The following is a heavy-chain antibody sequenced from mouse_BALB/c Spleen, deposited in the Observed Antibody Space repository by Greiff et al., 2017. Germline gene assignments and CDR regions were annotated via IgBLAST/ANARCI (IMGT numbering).Heavy chain of an antibody. D-gene: IGHD1-1*01. CDR1: GFTFSSYT. V-gene: IGHV5-6-4*01. CDR3: TRDDTTVVATGAMDY. J-gene: IGHJ4*01. Sequence: EVQVVESGGGLVKPGGSLKLSCAASGFTFSSYTMSWVRQTPEKRLEWVATISSGGSYTYYPDSVKGRFTISRDNAKNTLYLQMSSLKSEDTAMYYCTRDDTTVVATGAMDYWGQGTSVTVSS. CDR2: ISSGGSYT.